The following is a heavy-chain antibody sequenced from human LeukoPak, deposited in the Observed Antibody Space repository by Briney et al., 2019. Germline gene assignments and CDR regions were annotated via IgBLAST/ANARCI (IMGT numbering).Heavy chain of an antibody. CDR1: GYTFTSYH. CDR3: ARSQYITMIVARLYQFDD. D-gene: IGHD3-22*01. V-gene: IGHV1-46*01. J-gene: IGHJ4*02. CDR2: INPSAGIS. Sequence: ASVKVSCKASGYTFTSYHMHWVRQAPGQGLDWMGIINPSAGISTSAQKFKGRVAMTKDTSTSTVYMELSSLRSEDTAVYYCARSQYITMIVARLYQFDDWGQGTLVTVSS.